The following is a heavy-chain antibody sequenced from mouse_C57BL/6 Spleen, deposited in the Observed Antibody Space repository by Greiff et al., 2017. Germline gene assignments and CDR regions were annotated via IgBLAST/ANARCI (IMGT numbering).Heavy chain of an antibody. CDR2: IYPGSGST. CDR3: AREYDGYFSFAY. J-gene: IGHJ3*01. D-gene: IGHD2-3*01. Sequence: LQQPGAELVKPGASVKMSCKASGYTFTSYWITWVKQRPGQGLEWIGDIYPGSGSTNYNEKFKSKATLTVDTSSSTTYMQLSSLTSEDSAVYDCAREYDGYFSFAYWGQETLVTVSA. V-gene: IGHV1-55*01. CDR1: GYTFTSYW.